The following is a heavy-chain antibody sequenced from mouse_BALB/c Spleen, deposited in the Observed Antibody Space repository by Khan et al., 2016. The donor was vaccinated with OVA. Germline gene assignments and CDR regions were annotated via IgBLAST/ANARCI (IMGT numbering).Heavy chain of an antibody. Sequence: LEESGAELARPGASVKMSCKASGYTFTSYTMHRVKQRPGQGLEWIGYINPSNDYTNYNQKFKDKATLTADKSSSTAYMQLSSLTSEGSAVYYCTRAGPYYGNYGAWFAYGGQGTLVTVSA. CDR3: TRAGPYYGNYGAWFAY. CDR2: INPSNDYT. V-gene: IGHV1-4*01. J-gene: IGHJ3*01. D-gene: IGHD2-10*01. CDR1: GYTFTSYT.